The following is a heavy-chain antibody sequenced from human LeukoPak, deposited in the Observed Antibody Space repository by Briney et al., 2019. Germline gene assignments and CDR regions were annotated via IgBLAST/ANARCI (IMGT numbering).Heavy chain of an antibody. CDR1: GFTFSSYW. J-gene: IGHJ4*02. CDR2: IKQDGSEK. Sequence: SGGSLRLSCAASGFTFSSYWMSWVRQAPGKGLEWVANIKQDGSEKYYVDSVKGRFTISRDNSKNTLYLQMNSLRAEDTAVYYCATRAPGRHFDYWGQGTLVTVSS. CDR3: ATRAPGRHFDY. V-gene: IGHV3-7*03.